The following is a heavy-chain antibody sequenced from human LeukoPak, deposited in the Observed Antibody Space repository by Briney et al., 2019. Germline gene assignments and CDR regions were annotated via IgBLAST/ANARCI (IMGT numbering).Heavy chain of an antibody. CDR2: IRDKANSYAT. J-gene: IGHJ4*02. D-gene: IGHD2-2*01. Sequence: GGCLRLSCAAAAFTFSGSTVHWVRQASWKGLEWVVRIRDKANSYATAYIASVKGRFTISRDDSKNTAYLQMSSLKTEDTAVYYCTRWDCTTTGCYPFDYWGQGTLVTVSS. CDR1: AFTFSGST. V-gene: IGHV3-73*01. CDR3: TRWDCTTTGCYPFDY.